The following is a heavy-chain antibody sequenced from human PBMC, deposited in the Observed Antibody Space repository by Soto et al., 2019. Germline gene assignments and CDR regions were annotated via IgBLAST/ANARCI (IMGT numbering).Heavy chain of an antibody. CDR1: GFTFINYA. J-gene: IGHJ4*02. CDR3: ASRAFY. D-gene: IGHD3-16*01. Sequence: WGSLRLSCAASGFTFINYAITFFRRAPFKGLEWVSAISSSGGSTYYADSVKGRFTISRDNSKNTLYLQMNSLRAEDTAVYYCASRAFYWGQGTLVTVSS. CDR2: ISSSGGST. V-gene: IGHV3-23*01.